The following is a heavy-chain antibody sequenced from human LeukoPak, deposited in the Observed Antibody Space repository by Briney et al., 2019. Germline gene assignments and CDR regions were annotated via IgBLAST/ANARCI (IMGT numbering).Heavy chain of an antibody. CDR1: NDSIKDYY. V-gene: IGHV4-59*01. D-gene: IGHD4-17*01. Sequence: SETLSLTCTVSNDSIKDYYWNWIRQSPGKGLEWIGFISNSGSTNYNPSLKSRVTISKDTSKRQFSLKLSSVTAVDTAVYYCARDPYGDYYFDYWGQGTLVTVSS. J-gene: IGHJ4*02. CDR2: ISNSGST. CDR3: ARDPYGDYYFDY.